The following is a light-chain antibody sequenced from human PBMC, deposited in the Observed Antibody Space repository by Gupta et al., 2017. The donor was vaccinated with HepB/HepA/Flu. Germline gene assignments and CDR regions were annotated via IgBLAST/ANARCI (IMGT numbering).Light chain of an antibody. V-gene: IGLV1-40*01. CDR2: VNR. Sequence: QSVLTQPPSVSRAPGQRVTISCTGSTSNIGEGYDVHWYQQFPGTAPRLLIYVNRNRPSGVPDRFSGSTSGISAFLAITGLQAEDEADDYCQSYDIGLDGSRVFGGGTKLTVL. CDR3: QSYDIGLDGSRV. CDR1: TSNIGEGYD. J-gene: IGLJ2*01.